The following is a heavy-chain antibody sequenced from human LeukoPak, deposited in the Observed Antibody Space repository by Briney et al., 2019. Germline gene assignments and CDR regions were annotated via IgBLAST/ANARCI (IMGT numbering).Heavy chain of an antibody. CDR3: ARGHLGYCSSTSCHTFSY. J-gene: IGHJ4*02. CDR1: GGSFSGYY. Sequence: PSETLSLTCAVYGGSFSGYYWSWIRQPPGKGLEWIGEINHSGSTNYNPSLKSRVTISVDTSKNQFSLKLSSVTAADTAVYYCARGHLGYCSSTSCHTFSYWGQGTLVTVSS. V-gene: IGHV4-34*01. CDR2: INHSGST. D-gene: IGHD2-2*02.